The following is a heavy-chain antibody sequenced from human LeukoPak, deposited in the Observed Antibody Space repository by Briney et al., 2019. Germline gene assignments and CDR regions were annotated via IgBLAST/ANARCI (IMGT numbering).Heavy chain of an antibody. Sequence: GGSLRLSCAASGFTVSSNYMSWVRQAPGKGLEWVSVIYSGGSTYYADSVKGRFTISRDNSKNTLYLQMNSLRAEDTAVYYCARASDYGDYVDYWGQGTLVTVSS. CDR3: ARASDYGDYVDY. J-gene: IGHJ4*02. CDR2: IYSGGST. D-gene: IGHD4-17*01. CDR1: GFTVSSNY. V-gene: IGHV3-66*01.